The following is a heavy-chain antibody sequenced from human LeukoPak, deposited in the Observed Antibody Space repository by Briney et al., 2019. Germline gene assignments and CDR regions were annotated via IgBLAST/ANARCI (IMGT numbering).Heavy chain of an antibody. D-gene: IGHD3-22*01. V-gene: IGHV3-23*01. CDR2: ISGRGDST. Sequence: GGSLRLSCAASGFTFSSYAMNWVRQAPGKGLEWVSAISGRGDSTYYADSVKGRFTISGDNSKNTLYLQMSSLRAEDTAVYYCAKDTSYYDSSSYFDYWGQGTLVTVSS. CDR1: GFTFSSYA. CDR3: AKDTSYYDSSSYFDY. J-gene: IGHJ4*02.